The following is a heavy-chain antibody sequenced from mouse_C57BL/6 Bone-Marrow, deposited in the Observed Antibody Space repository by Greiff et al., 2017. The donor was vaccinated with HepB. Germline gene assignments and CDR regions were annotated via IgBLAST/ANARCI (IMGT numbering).Heavy chain of an antibody. J-gene: IGHJ1*03. CDR3: ARDRDYYGSSFYWYFDV. Sequence: EVKLVESGGGLVKPGGSLKLSCAASGFTFSSYAMSWVRQTPEKRLEWVATISDGGSHTYYPDNVKGRFTISRDNAKNNLYLQMSHLKSEDTAMYYCARDRDYYGSSFYWYFDVWGTGTTVTVSS. D-gene: IGHD1-1*01. V-gene: IGHV5-4*01. CDR1: GFTFSSYA. CDR2: ISDGGSHT.